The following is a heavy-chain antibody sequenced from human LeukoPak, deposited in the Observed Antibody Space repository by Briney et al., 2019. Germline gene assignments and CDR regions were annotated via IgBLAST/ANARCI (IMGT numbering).Heavy chain of an antibody. CDR2: ISAYNGDT. J-gene: IGHJ4*02. CDR1: GYTFTSYG. V-gene: IGHV1-18*01. D-gene: IGHD6-25*01. CDR3: ARVAAAFDF. Sequence: ASVKVSCKAFGYTFTSYGISWVRQAPGQGLEWMGWISAYNGDTNYAQKFQDRVTMTTDPSTSTGYMELRSLRSDDTAVYYCARVAAAFDFWGQGTLVTVSS.